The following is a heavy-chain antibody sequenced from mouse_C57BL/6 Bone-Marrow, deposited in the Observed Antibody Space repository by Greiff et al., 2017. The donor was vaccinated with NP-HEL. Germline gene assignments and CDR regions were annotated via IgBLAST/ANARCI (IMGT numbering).Heavy chain of an antibody. CDR2: INPNNGGT. Sequence: VQLKQSGPELVKPGASVKIPCKASGYTFTDYNMDWVKQSHGKSLEWIGDINPNNGGTIYNQKFKGKATLTVDKSSSTTYMELRSLTSEDTAVYYCARGYYGSSSYAMDYWGQGTSGTVSS. D-gene: IGHD1-1*01. V-gene: IGHV1-18*01. J-gene: IGHJ4*01. CDR3: ARGYYGSSSYAMDY. CDR1: GYTFTDYN.